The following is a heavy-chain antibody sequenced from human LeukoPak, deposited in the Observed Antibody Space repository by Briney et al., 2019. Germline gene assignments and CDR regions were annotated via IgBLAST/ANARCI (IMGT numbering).Heavy chain of an antibody. V-gene: IGHV3-23*01. CDR3: AKRDQVLDY. CDR1: GFTFSSYS. CDR2: ISGRGGST. D-gene: IGHD1-1*01. J-gene: IGHJ4*02. Sequence: GGSLRLSCAASGFTFSSYSMSWVRQAPGKGLGWVSAISGRGGSTNYSGSGKGRFTISRDNSKNTLDLQMNSLRAEDTAVYYCAKRDQVLDYRGQGTLVTVSS.